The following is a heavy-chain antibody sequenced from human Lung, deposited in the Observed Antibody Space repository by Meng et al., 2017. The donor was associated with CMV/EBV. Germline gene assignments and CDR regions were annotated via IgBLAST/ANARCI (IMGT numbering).Heavy chain of an antibody. CDR2: IKSKTDGGTT. CDR1: GFTFSTAW. CDR3: TTGRRFDY. Sequence: GGSLRLXCAASGFTFSTAWMSWVRQAPGKGLEWVGRIKSKTDGGTTDYAAPVKGRFTMSRDDLRNTLYLQMNSLKTDDTGVYYCTTGRRFDYGGKGTLVTVSS. J-gene: IGHJ4*02. V-gene: IGHV3-15*01.